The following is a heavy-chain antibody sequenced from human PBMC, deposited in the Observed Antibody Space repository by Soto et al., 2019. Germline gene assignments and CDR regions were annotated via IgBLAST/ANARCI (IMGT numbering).Heavy chain of an antibody. CDR1: GGSFSGYY. CDR3: ARRKTYSSSWYIYYYYGMDV. V-gene: IGHV4-34*01. CDR2: INHSGST. Sequence: SETLSLTCAVYGGSFSGYYWSWIRQPPGKGLEWIGEINHSGSTNYNPSLKSRVTISVDTSKNQFSLKLSSVTAADTAVYYCARRKTYSSSWYIYYYYGMDVWGQGTTVTVSS. J-gene: IGHJ6*02. D-gene: IGHD6-13*01.